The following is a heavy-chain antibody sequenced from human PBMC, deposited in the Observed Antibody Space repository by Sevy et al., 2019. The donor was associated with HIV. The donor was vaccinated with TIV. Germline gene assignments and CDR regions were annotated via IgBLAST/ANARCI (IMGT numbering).Heavy chain of an antibody. V-gene: IGHV3-21*01. Sequence: GGSLRLSCAASGFTFSSYSMNWVRQAPGKGLEWVSSISSSSSYIYYADSVKGRFTISRDNAKNSLCLQMNSLRAEDTAVYYCARAIAVGYFDLWGRGTLVTVSS. CDR2: ISSSSSYI. J-gene: IGHJ2*01. CDR1: GFTFSSYS. CDR3: ARAIAVGYFDL. D-gene: IGHD6-19*01.